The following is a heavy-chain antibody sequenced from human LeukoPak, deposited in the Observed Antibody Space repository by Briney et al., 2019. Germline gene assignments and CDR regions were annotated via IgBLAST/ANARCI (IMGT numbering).Heavy chain of an antibody. Sequence: ASVKVSCKASGYTFTSYGISWVRQAPGQGLEWMGWINPNSGGTSYARTFQGKFTMTRDTSISTAYMELSGLRSDDTAVYYCARDSAGYLDNWGQGALVTVSS. CDR1: GYTFTSYG. CDR2: INPNSGGT. CDR3: ARDSAGYLDN. D-gene: IGHD3-9*01. V-gene: IGHV1-2*02. J-gene: IGHJ4*02.